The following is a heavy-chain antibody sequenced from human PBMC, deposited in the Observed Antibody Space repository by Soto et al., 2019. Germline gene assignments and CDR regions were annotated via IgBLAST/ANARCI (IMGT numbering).Heavy chain of an antibody. CDR1: GFTFSSYS. V-gene: IGHV3-21*01. CDR2: ISTTSSYI. Sequence: EVQLVESGGGLVKPWGSLRLSCEASGFTFSSYSMIWVRQAPGKGLEWVSSISTTSSYIYYADSVKGRFTISRDNAKNSHYLLMNSLRAEDTAVYYCAREGSLYNDYISNCADYWGQGTLVTVSS. D-gene: IGHD4-4*01. CDR3: AREGSLYNDYISNCADY. J-gene: IGHJ4*02.